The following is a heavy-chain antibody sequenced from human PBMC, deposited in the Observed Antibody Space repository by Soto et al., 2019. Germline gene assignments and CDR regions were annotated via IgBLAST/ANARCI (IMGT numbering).Heavy chain of an antibody. CDR3: AREGRSSSPLYYYYYGMDV. Sequence: PSETLCLTCAVYGGSFSGYYWSWIRQPPGKGLEWIGEINHSGSTNYNPSLKSRVTISVDTSKNQFSLKLSSVTAADTAVYYCAREGRSSSPLYYYYYGMDVWGQGTTVTVSS. V-gene: IGHV4-34*01. D-gene: IGHD6-6*01. J-gene: IGHJ6*02. CDR1: GGSFSGYY. CDR2: INHSGST.